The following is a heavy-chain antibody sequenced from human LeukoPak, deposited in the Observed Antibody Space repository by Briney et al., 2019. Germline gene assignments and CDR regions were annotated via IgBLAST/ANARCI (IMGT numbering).Heavy chain of an antibody. CDR2: ISGSGGST. CDR1: GFTFSSYA. J-gene: IGHJ4*02. V-gene: IGHV3-23*01. Sequence: HSGGSLRLSCAASGFTFSSYAMSWVRQAPGKGLEWVSAISGSGGSTYYADSVKGRFTISRDNSKNTLYLQMNSLRAEDTAVYYCAKDRTWGPGVTAVFDYWGQGTLVTVSS. D-gene: IGHD2-21*02. CDR3: AKDRTWGPGVTAVFDY.